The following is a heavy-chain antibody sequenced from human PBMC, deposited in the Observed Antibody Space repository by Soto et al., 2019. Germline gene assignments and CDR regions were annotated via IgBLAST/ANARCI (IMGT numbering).Heavy chain of an antibody. J-gene: IGHJ5*02. CDR2: ISTWSGDT. V-gene: IGHV1-18*01. CDR3: ARDYTITREDCFDP. CDR1: GYTFSRHG. D-gene: IGHD3-10*01. Sequence: QVKLVQSGAEVKKPGASVKVSCKPSGYTFSRHGLSWVRQAPGQGLEWLGWISTWSGDTNYAQKFQGRVTMTIDRGTSTAHMEVKSLRSDDTAVYYCARDYTITREDCFDPWGQGTLVSVSS.